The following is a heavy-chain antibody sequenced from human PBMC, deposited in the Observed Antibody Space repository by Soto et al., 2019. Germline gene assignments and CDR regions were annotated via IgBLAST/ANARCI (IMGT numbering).Heavy chain of an antibody. CDR2: ISAYNGNT. CDR3: ARDLAAGNCDY. CDR1: GYTFTSYG. V-gene: IGHV1-18*01. J-gene: IGHJ4*02. Sequence: QVQLVQSGAEVKKPGASVKVSCKASGYTFTSYGISWVRQARGQGLEWMGWISAYNGNTNYAQKLQGRVTMTTDTSTSSVYMVLRSLRFDDTAVYYCARDLAAGNCDYWGQGTLVTVSS. D-gene: IGHD6-13*01.